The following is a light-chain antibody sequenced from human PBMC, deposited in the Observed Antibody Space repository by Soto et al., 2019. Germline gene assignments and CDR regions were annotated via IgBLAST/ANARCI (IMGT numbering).Light chain of an antibody. Sequence: QSALTQPPSASGSPGQSVTISCTGTSSDVGGYNYVSWYQQHPGKAPKLMIYEVSKRPSGVPDRFSGSKSGNTASLTVSGFQSEDEAAYYCSSYAGSNNLGVFGGGTKLTVL. J-gene: IGLJ2*01. V-gene: IGLV2-8*01. CDR2: EVS. CDR3: SSYAGSNNLGV. CDR1: SSDVGGYNY.